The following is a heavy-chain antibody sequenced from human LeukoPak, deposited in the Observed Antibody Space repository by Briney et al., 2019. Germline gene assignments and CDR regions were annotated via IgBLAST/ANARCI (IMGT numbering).Heavy chain of an antibody. V-gene: IGHV3-30*02. J-gene: IGHJ4*02. D-gene: IGHD3-10*01. CDR1: GFTFSSYG. Sequence: GGSLRPSCVGSGFTFSSYGMHWVRQAAGKGLEWVAFIRHDGSNEYYADSVKGRFTVSRDNSKNTLFLQMNSLRVEETAVYYCAKEVHPYDSGTYYFDYWGRGTLVTVSS. CDR2: IRHDGSNE. CDR3: AKEVHPYDSGTYYFDY.